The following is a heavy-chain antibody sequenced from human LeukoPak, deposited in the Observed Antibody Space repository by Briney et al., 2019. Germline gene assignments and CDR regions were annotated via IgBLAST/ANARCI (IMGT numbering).Heavy chain of an antibody. CDR1: GFTFSSYA. V-gene: IGHV3-23*01. CDR2: IDGSGGST. J-gene: IGHJ4*02. Sequence: GGSLRLSCAASGFTFSSYAMSWVRQAPGKGLEWVSAIDGSGGSTLYADSVKGRFTISRVNAKNTLYLQMNSLRAEDAAIYYCAKLPGPYCSSASCYLDSWGQGTLVTVSS. CDR3: AKLPGPYCSSASCYLDS. D-gene: IGHD2-2*01.